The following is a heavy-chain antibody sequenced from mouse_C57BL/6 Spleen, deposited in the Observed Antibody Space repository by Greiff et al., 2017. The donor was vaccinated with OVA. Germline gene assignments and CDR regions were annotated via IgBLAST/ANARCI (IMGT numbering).Heavy chain of an antibody. CDR3: ARNYGSSYGTFDY. J-gene: IGHJ2*01. V-gene: IGHV1-76*01. CDR2: IYPGSGNT. CDR1: GYTFTDYY. Sequence: QVQLKQSGAELVRPGASVKLSCKASGYTFTDYYINWVKQRPGQGLEWIARIYPGSGNTYYNEKFKGKATLTAEKSSSTAYMQLSSLTSEDSAVYFCARNYGSSYGTFDYWGQGTTLTVSS. D-gene: IGHD1-1*01.